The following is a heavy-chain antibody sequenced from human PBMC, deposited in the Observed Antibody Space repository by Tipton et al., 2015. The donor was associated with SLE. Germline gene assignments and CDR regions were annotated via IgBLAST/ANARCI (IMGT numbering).Heavy chain of an antibody. CDR3: ARSLAAAGTGYYYYGMDV. CDR1: GGSISSYY. D-gene: IGHD6-13*01. CDR2: IYYSGSH. Sequence: TLSLTCTVSGGSISSYYWSWIRQPPGKGLEWIGYIYYSGSHNYNPSLKSRVTISVDTSKNQFSLKLSSVTAADTAVYYCARSLAAAGTGYYYYGMDVWGQGTTVTVSS. V-gene: IGHV4-59*01. J-gene: IGHJ6*02.